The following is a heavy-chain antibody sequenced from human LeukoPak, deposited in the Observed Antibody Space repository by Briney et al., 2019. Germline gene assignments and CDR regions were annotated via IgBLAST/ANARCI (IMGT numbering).Heavy chain of an antibody. Sequence: ASVKVSCKASGYTFTSYGISRVRQAPGQGLEWMGWISAYNGNTNYAQKLQGRVTMTTDTSTSTAYTELRSLRSDDTAVYYCARAFYIAAAEDYWGQGTLVTVSS. CDR2: ISAYNGNT. J-gene: IGHJ4*02. CDR1: GYTFTSYG. V-gene: IGHV1-18*04. CDR3: ARAFYIAAAEDY. D-gene: IGHD6-13*01.